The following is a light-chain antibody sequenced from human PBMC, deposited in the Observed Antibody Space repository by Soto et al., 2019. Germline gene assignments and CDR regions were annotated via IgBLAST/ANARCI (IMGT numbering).Light chain of an antibody. CDR1: SSNIGAGYD. V-gene: IGLV1-40*01. Sequence: QSALTQPPSASGSPGQSVTISCTGSSSNIGAGYDVHWYQHLPGTAPKLLIYGNNNRPSGVPDRFSGSKSGTSASLAITGLQAEDEADYYCQSYDSSLSGSKVFGGGTKVTVL. CDR3: QSYDSSLSGSKV. CDR2: GNN. J-gene: IGLJ3*02.